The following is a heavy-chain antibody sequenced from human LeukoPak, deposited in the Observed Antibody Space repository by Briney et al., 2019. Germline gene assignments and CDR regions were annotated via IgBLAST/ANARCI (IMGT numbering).Heavy chain of an antibody. CDR3: ARDNVYYYDSSGYAFDI. CDR2: IYSGGST. J-gene: IGHJ3*02. V-gene: IGHV3-53*01. D-gene: IGHD3-22*01. CDR1: GFTVSSNY. Sequence: GGSLRLSCAASGFTVSSNYMSWVRQAPGKGLEWVSVIYSGGSTHYADSVKGRFTISRDNSKNTLYLQMNSLRAEDTAVYYCARDNVYYYDSSGYAFDIWGQGTMVTVSS.